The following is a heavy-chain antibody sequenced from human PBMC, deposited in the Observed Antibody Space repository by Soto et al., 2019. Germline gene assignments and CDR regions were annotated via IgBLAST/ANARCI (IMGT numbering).Heavy chain of an antibody. CDR3: ASQAAADPYYYYGMDV. D-gene: IGHD6-13*01. V-gene: IGHV1-3*01. CDR1: GYTFTSYA. Sequence: QVQLVQSGAEVKKPGASVKVSCKASGYTFTSYAMHWVRQAPGQRLEWMGWINAGNGNTKYSQKFQGRVTITRDTSASTAYMELSSLRSEDTAVYYCASQAAADPYYYYGMDVWGQGTTVTVSS. CDR2: INAGNGNT. J-gene: IGHJ6*02.